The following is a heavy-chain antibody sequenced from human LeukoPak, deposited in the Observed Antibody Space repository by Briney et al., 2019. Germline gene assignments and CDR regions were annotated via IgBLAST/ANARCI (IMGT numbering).Heavy chain of an antibody. J-gene: IGHJ3*02. CDR1: GGSISSYY. D-gene: IGHD1-7*01. CDR3: ARDQGGTTNKAYDI. Sequence: SETLSLTCTVSGGSISSYYWSWIRQPPGKGLEWIGYIYYSGSTNYNPSLKSRVTMSVDTSKNQFSLKLSSVTAADTALYYCARDQGGTTNKAYDIWGQGTMVTVSS. V-gene: IGHV4-59*12. CDR2: IYYSGST.